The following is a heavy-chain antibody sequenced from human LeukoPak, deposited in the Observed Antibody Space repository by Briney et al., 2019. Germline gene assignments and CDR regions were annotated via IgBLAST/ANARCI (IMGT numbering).Heavy chain of an antibody. CDR1: GFTFSSYS. V-gene: IGHV3-48*04. Sequence: PGVSLRLSCAGSGFTFSSYSMNWVRQAPGKGLEWVSYISSSGSTIYYADSVKGRFTISRDNAKNSLYLQMNSLRAEDTAVYYCARDQTRYSSSWYFDYWGQGTLVTVSS. CDR3: ARDQTRYSSSWYFDY. J-gene: IGHJ4*02. D-gene: IGHD6-13*01. CDR2: ISSSGSTI.